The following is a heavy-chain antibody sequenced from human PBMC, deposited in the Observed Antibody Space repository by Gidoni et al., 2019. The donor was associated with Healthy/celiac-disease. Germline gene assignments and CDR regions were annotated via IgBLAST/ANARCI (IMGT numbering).Heavy chain of an antibody. V-gene: IGHV1-69*04. CDR3: ARDGATVTNT. D-gene: IGHD4-17*01. Sequence: QVQQVQSGAEVRKAGASVTVSGKAAGGTFISSAIRWVRQAPGQGLEWMGRIIPIIGIANYAQKFQGRVTITADKSTSTAYMELSSLSSEDTAVYYCARDGATVTNTWGQGTLVTVSS. J-gene: IGHJ5*02. CDR2: IIPIIGIA. CDR1: GGTFISSA.